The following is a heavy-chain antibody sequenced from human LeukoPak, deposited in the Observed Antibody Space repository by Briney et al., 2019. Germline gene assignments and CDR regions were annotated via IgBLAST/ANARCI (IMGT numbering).Heavy chain of an antibody. Sequence: SETLSLTCTVSGGSISHYYWSWIRQSPGKGLEWIGYIYYSGTTNYNPSLKSRVTISVDTSRNQFSLQLRSVTAADTAVYYCAREDPQTTVPEGMDVWGQGTTDIVSS. CDR3: AREDPQTTVPEGMDV. CDR2: IYYSGTT. J-gene: IGHJ6*02. D-gene: IGHD4-17*01. CDR1: GGSISHYY. V-gene: IGHV4-59*01.